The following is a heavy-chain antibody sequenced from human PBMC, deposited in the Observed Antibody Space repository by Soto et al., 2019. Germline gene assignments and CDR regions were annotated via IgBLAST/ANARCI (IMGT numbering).Heavy chain of an antibody. CDR3: ARAGYCGPGCYYYLDY. Sequence: EVQLVESGGGLVQPGGSLRLSCAVSGFTFGSYWMNWVRLIPGKGLEWVAYIKPDGSATYYVDSVKGRFTISRDNAKNSLYLQMNSLIVEDTSVFYCARAGYCGPGCYYYLDYWGQGPLVTVSS. V-gene: IGHV3-7*04. J-gene: IGHJ4*02. CDR2: IKPDGSAT. CDR1: GFTFGSYW. D-gene: IGHD2-21*02.